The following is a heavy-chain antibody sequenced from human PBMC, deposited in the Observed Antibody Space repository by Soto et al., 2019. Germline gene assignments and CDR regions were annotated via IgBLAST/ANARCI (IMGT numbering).Heavy chain of an antibody. CDR1: GFTFRNYA. CDR2: IHGRGGSA. V-gene: IGHV3-23*01. J-gene: IGHJ5*02. CDR3: AKDAVDGNGEWDWLDH. Sequence: EVQLLESGGGLVQPGGSLRLSCAASGFTFRNYAMSWVHQAPGKGLEWVSAIHGRGGSAYYAVSVQGRFTVSRADSKKTPYLQMSSLRVDHTALYYCAKDAVDGNGEWDWLDHRGQGTLVTVSS. D-gene: IGHD3-10*01.